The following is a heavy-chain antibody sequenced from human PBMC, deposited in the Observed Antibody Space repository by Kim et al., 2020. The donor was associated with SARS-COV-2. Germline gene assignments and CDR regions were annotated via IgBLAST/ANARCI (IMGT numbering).Heavy chain of an antibody. Sequence: GGSLRLSCAASGFTFSSYGMHWVRQAPGKGLEWVAVIWYDGSNKYYADSVKGRFTISSDNSKNKLYLQMNSLRAEDTAVYYCARDLLVGATSYGMDVWGQGTPVTVSS. CDR2: IWYDGSNK. V-gene: IGHV3-33*01. J-gene: IGHJ6*02. D-gene: IGHD1-26*01. CDR3: ARDLLVGATSYGMDV. CDR1: GFTFSSYG.